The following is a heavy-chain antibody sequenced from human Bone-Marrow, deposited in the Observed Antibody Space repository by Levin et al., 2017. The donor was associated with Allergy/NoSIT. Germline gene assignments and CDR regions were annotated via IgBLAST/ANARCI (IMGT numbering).Heavy chain of an antibody. CDR2: IYYSGST. J-gene: IGHJ4*02. D-gene: IGHD2-15*01. V-gene: IGHV4-39*01. CDR3: ASTGVCSGGSCYSFYYFDY. Sequence: SETLSLTCTVSGGSISSSSYYWGWIRQPPGKGLEWIGSIYYSGSTYYNPSLKSRVTISVDTSKNQFSLKLSSVTAADTAVYYCASTGVCSGGSCYSFYYFDYWGQGTLVTVSS. CDR1: GGSISSSSYY.